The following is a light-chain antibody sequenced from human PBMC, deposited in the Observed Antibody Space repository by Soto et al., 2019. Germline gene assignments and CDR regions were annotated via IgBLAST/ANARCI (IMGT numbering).Light chain of an antibody. Sequence: QSVLTQPASVSGSPGQSITITCTGTNSDVGGHNYVSWYQQHPGKAPKLMIYEVSTRPSGVSNRFSGSKSGNTASLTISGLLAEDEADYYCSSYTSSILYVFGPGTKLTVL. CDR3: SSYTSSILYV. CDR2: EVS. V-gene: IGLV2-14*01. J-gene: IGLJ1*01. CDR1: NSDVGGHNY.